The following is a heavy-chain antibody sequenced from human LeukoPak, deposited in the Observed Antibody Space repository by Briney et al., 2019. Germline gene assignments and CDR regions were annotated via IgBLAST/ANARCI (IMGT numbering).Heavy chain of an antibody. V-gene: IGHV1-18*01. Sequence: ASVKVSRTASGYTFTSYGISWARQAPGRGLEWMGWSSAYNGNTNYAQKLQGRVTMTTDTSTSTAYMELRSLRSDDTAVYYCARDPGGDYGQWYFYGMDVWGQGTTVIVSS. CDR1: GYTFTSYG. CDR3: ARDPGGDYGQWYFYGMDV. CDR2: SSAYNGNT. D-gene: IGHD4-17*01. J-gene: IGHJ6*02.